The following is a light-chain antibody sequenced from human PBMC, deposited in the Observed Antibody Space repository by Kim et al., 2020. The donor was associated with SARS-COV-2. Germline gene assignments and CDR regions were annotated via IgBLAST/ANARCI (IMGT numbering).Light chain of an antibody. V-gene: IGKV1-6*01. J-gene: IGKJ2*03. CDR2: AAS. CDR3: LQDYNYPYS. CDR1: QGIRND. Sequence: SAAVGDRVTITCRASQGIRNDLGWYQQKPGKAPKLLIYAASSLQSGVPSRFSGSGSGTDFTLTISSLQPEDFATYYCLQDYNYPYSFGQGTKLEIK.